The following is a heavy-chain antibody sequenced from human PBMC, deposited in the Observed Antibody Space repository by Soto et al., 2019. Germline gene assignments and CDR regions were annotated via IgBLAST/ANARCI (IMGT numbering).Heavy chain of an antibody. D-gene: IGHD2-21*01. Sequence: QVQLVQSGAEVKKPGSSVSVSCRASGGSVSTYTITWVRQAPGQGLEWMGGIIPIFGSTTYAQRFQGRVTLTADESTSTAYMEMSSLTSEDTAVYYCAREGARTSCTGDDCQQLYNWIDPWGQGTLVTVSS. J-gene: IGHJ5*02. CDR1: GGSVSTYT. CDR2: IIPIFGST. CDR3: AREGARTSCTGDDCQQLYNWIDP. V-gene: IGHV1-69*01.